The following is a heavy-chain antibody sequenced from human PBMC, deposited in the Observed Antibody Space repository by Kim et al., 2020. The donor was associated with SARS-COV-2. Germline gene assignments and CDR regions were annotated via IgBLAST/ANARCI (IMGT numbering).Heavy chain of an antibody. J-gene: IGHJ4*02. CDR1: GGSFSGYY. V-gene: IGHV4-34*01. D-gene: IGHD3-9*01. CDR3: ARGLGYDILTGYSKGDY. Sequence: SETLSLTCAVYGGSFSGYYWSWIRQPPGKGLEWIGEINHSGRTNYNPSLKSRVTISVETSKNQFSLKRSSVTAADTAVYYCARGLGYDILTGYSKGDYWGQGTLVTVSS. CDR2: INHSGRT.